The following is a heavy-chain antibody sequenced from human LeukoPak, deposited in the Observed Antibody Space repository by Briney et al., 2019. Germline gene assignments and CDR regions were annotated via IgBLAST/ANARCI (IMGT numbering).Heavy chain of an antibody. CDR1: GYTFTNYG. CDR3: ARDFSSNSGFKVVVDF. D-gene: IGHD2/OR15-2a*01. Sequence: ASVKVSCKASGYTFTNYGITWVRQAPGQGLELMGWISAYNGDTKYAQKVQGRLTMTTDASTSTAYMELRSLTSDDTAVYYCARDFSSNSGFKVVVDFWGQGTLVTVSS. J-gene: IGHJ4*02. V-gene: IGHV1-18*01. CDR2: ISAYNGDT.